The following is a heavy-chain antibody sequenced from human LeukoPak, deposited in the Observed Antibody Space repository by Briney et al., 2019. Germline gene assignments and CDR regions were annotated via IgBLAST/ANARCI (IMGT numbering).Heavy chain of an antibody. CDR2: FYTSGST. D-gene: IGHD1-26*01. V-gene: IGHV4-4*07. CDR3: ARGSYCGDTNCYNYYYMDV. Sequence: SETLSLTCTVSGGSISSYYWSWIRQPAGRGLEWLGHFYTSGSTTYNPSLKSRVTISVDTSKTQFSLKLTSVTAADTAVYYCARGSYCGDTNCYNYYYMDVWGNGTTVTVSS. CDR1: GGSISSYY. J-gene: IGHJ6*03.